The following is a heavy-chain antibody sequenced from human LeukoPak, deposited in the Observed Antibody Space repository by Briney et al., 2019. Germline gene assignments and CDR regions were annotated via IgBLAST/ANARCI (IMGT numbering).Heavy chain of an antibody. Sequence: SGPALVKPTQTLTLTCTFSGFSLSTSGMCVSWLRQPPGKALEWLARIDWDDDKYYSTSLKTSLTISKDTSENQVVLTMTNMDPVDTATYYCARSPGTTVTTFDYWGQGTLVTVSS. V-gene: IGHV2-70*11. J-gene: IGHJ4*02. CDR3: ARSPGTTVTTFDY. CDR2: IDWDDDK. D-gene: IGHD4-17*01. CDR1: GFSLSTSGMC.